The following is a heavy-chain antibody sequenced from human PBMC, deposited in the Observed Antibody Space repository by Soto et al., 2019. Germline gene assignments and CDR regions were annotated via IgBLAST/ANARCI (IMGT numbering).Heavy chain of an antibody. J-gene: IGHJ5*02. D-gene: IGHD5-18*01. V-gene: IGHV1-46*03. Sequence: GASVKVSCKASGYTFTSYYMHWVRQAPGQGLEWMGIINPSGGSTSYAQKFQGRVTMTRDTSTSTVYMELSRLRSEDTAVYYCARVYPSDTRYGYVGNNWLDPWGQETLVTVSS. CDR3: ARVYPSDTRYGYVGNNWLDP. CDR2: INPSGGST. CDR1: GYTFTSYY.